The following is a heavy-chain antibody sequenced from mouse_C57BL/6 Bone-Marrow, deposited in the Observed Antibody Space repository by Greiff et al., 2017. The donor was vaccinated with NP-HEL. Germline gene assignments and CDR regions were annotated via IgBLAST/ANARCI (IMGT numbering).Heavy chain of an antibody. D-gene: IGHD2-3*01. CDR2: INPSTGGT. J-gene: IGHJ3*01. CDR3: ARWLLLWFAY. CDR1: GYSFTGYY. V-gene: IGHV1-42*01. Sequence: VQLKESGPELVKPGASVKISCKASGYSFTGYYMNWVKQSPEKSLEWIGEINPSTGGTTYNQKFKAKATLTVDKSSSTAYMQLKSLTSEDSSVYYCARWLLLWFAYRGQGTLVTVSA.